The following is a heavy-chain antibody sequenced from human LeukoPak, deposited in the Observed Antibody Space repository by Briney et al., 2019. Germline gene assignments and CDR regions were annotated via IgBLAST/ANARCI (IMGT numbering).Heavy chain of an antibody. CDR1: GFTFSSYS. D-gene: IGHD6-13*01. CDR3: ARGIAAAGPEYFQH. V-gene: IGHV3-21*01. CDR2: ISSSSSYI. J-gene: IGHJ1*01. Sequence: PGGSLRLSCAASGFTFSSYSMNWVRQAPGKGLEWVSSISSSSSYICYADSVKGRFTISRDNAKNSLYLQMNSLRAEDTAVYYCARGIAAAGPEYFQHWGQGTLVTVSS.